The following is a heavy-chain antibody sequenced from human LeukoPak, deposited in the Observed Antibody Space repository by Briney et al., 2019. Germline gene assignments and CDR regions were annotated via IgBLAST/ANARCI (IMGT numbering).Heavy chain of an antibody. Sequence: GGSLRLSCAASGFTFSSYSMNWVRQAPGKGLEWVSSISSSSSYIYYADSVKGRFTISRNNAKNSLYLQMNSLRAEDTAVYYCARDPEDYFDYWGQGTLVTVSS. D-gene: IGHD1-14*01. V-gene: IGHV3-21*01. CDR1: GFTFSSYS. CDR2: ISSSSSYI. CDR3: ARDPEDYFDY. J-gene: IGHJ4*02.